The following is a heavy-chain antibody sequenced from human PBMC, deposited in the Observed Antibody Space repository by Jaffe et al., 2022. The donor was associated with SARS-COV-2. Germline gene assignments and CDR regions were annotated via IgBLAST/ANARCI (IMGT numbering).Heavy chain of an antibody. CDR2: INPNSGGT. D-gene: IGHD6-13*01. J-gene: IGHJ6*02. V-gene: IGHV1-2*06. CDR1: GYTFTGYY. CDR3: ARDGAAAGPGDYYYGMDV. Sequence: QVQLVQSGAEVKKPGASVKVSCKASGYTFTGYYMHWVRQAPGQGLEWMGRINPNSGGTNYAQKFQGRVTMTRDTSISTAYMELSRLRSDDTAVYYCARDGAAAGPGDYYYGMDVWGQGTTVTVSS.